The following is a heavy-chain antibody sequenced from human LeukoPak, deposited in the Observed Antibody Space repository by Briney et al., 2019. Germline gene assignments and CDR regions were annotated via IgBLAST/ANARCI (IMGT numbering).Heavy chain of an antibody. D-gene: IGHD4-17*01. J-gene: IGHJ6*03. Sequence: GESLKISCKGSGYSFTSYWIGWVRQMPGKGLEWMGIVYPGDSDIRYRPSFQGQVTISADKSISTAYVQWSSLKASDTATYYCARLTTLTTNYYDYYMDVWGKGTTVTISS. CDR1: GYSFTSYW. V-gene: IGHV5-51*01. CDR2: VYPGDSDI. CDR3: ARLTTLTTNYYDYYMDV.